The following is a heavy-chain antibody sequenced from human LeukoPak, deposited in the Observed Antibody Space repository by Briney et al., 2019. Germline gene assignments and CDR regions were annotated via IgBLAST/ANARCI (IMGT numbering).Heavy chain of an antibody. CDR3: ARDRLGVVPDAIRGYYMDV. J-gene: IGHJ6*03. CDR2: INPNSGGT. CDR1: GYTFTGHY. Sequence: ASVKVSCKASGYTFTGHYMHWVRQAPGQGLEWMGWINPNSGGTNYAQKFLGRVTMTRDTSNSTAFRELSRERSDDTAVYYGARDRLGVVPDAIRGYYMDVWGKGTTVTVSS. D-gene: IGHD2-2*02. V-gene: IGHV1-2*02.